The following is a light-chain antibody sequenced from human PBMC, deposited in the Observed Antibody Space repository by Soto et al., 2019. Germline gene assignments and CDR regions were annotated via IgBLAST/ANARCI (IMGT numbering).Light chain of an antibody. CDR2: DVT. Sequence: QSVLTQPASVSGSPGQSITISCTGTSTDVGAYNYVSWYQQHPGKAPKPVIFDVTNRPSEVSDRFSGSKSGNTASLTISGLQFEDEADYYCSSYRGTSTPVFGGGTKVTVL. CDR1: STDVGAYNY. CDR3: SSYRGTSTPV. V-gene: IGLV2-14*01. J-gene: IGLJ2*01.